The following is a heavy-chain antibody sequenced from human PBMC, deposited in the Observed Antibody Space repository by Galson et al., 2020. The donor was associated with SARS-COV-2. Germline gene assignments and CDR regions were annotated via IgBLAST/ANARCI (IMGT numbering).Heavy chain of an antibody. CDR3: AGDLVDSSSWYGPVDY. V-gene: IGHV4-39*07. D-gene: IGHD6-13*01. CDR2: IYYSGST. Sequence: SETLSLTYTVSGGSISSSSYYWGWIRQPPGKGLEWIGSIYYSGSTYYNPSLKSRVTISVDTSKNQFSLKLSSVTAADTAVYYCAGDLVDSSSWYGPVDYWGQGTLVTVSS. CDR1: GGSISSSSYY. J-gene: IGHJ4*02.